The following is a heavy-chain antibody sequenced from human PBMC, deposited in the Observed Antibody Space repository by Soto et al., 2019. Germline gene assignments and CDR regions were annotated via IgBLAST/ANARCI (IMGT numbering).Heavy chain of an antibody. Sequence: PGGSLRLSCVASGFIFSNCWMHWVRQAPGMGLVWVSHINSDGSSTTYADSVKGRFTISRDDAKNTLYLQMNSLRAEDTAVYYCAKMMKVRFLEWLLGDMDVWGQGTTVTVSS. J-gene: IGHJ6*02. V-gene: IGHV3-74*01. CDR2: INSDGSST. D-gene: IGHD3-3*01. CDR1: GFIFSNCW. CDR3: AKMMKVRFLEWLLGDMDV.